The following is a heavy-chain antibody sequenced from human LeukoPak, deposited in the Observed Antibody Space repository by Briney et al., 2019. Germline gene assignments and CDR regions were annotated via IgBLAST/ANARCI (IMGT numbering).Heavy chain of an antibody. CDR3: ARAGTSGGLCDY. CDR2: IYTSGST. D-gene: IGHD1-14*01. Sequence: SETLSLTCTVSGVSISSYFWSWVRQPAAKGLEWIGRIYTSGSTKYNPSLQSRGTMSLDTSKKQLSLNMGSVTAADTAVYYCARAGTSGGLCDYWGQGILVTVSS. V-gene: IGHV4-4*07. J-gene: IGHJ4*02. CDR1: GVSISSYF.